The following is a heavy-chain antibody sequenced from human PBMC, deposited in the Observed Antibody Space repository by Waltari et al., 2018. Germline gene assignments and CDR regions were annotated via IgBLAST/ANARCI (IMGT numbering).Heavy chain of an antibody. V-gene: IGHV4-59*01. J-gene: IGHJ5*02. D-gene: IGHD2-21*02. Sequence: QVQLQESGPSLLKPSETLSLICTVSGGSISGFYWSWVRQPPGKGLDWIGYSYYTGRTKFNPSLKSRVTMSVDTSKNQFSLKLSSVTAADTAFYYCARGGGGDWEWFDPWGQGTLVTVSS. CDR3: ARGGGGDWEWFDP. CDR2: SYYTGRT. CDR1: GGSISGFY.